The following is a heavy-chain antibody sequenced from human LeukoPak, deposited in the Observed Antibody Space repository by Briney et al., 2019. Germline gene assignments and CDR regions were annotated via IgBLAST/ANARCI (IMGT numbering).Heavy chain of an antibody. CDR1: GGSFSGYY. Sequence: SETLSLTCAVYGGSFSGYYWSWIRQPPGKGLEWIGEINHSGSTNYNPSLKSRVTISVDTSKNQFSLKLSSVTAADTAVYYCAREYSSSWSLGSYYYYGMDVWGQGTTVTVSS. V-gene: IGHV4-34*01. D-gene: IGHD6-13*01. CDR3: AREYSSSWSLGSYYYYGMDV. CDR2: INHSGST. J-gene: IGHJ6*02.